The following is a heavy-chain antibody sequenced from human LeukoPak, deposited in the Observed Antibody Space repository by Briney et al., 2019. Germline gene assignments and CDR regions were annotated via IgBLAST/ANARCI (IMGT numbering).Heavy chain of an antibody. CDR2: IYYSGST. D-gene: IGHD3-22*01. J-gene: IGHJ6*03. CDR1: GGSISSSSYY. Sequence: PSETLSLTCTVSGGSISSSSYYWGWIRQPPGKGLEWIGSIYYSGSTYYNPSLKSRVTISVDTSKNQFSLKLSSVTAADTAVYYCARPKRSGYYLAVWGKGTTVTVSS. CDR3: ARPKRSGYYLAV. V-gene: IGHV4-39*01.